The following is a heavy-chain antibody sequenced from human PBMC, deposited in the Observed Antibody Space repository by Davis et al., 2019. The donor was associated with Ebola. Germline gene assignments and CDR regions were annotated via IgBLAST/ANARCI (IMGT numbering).Heavy chain of an antibody. Sequence: MPSETLSLTCTVSGGSISSGGYYWSWIRQHPGKGLEWIGYIYYSGSTYYNPSLKSRVTISVDTSKNQFSLKLSSVTAADTAVYYCARDRVLRFLEWLLSGTYYYGMDVWGQGTTVTVSS. D-gene: IGHD3-3*01. J-gene: IGHJ6*02. CDR1: GGSISSGGYY. CDR2: IYYSGST. V-gene: IGHV4-31*03. CDR3: ARDRVLRFLEWLLSGTYYYGMDV.